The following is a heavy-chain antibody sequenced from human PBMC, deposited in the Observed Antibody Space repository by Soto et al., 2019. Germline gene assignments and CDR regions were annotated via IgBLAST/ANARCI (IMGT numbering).Heavy chain of an antibody. Sequence: QVQLQESGPGLVKPSETLSLTCTVSGGSVSSGSYYWSWIRQPPGKGLEWIGYIYSSGSSGSTNYNPSLKSRVTLSVDTSKNQFSLKLSYVTAADTAVYYCARDSSGYYRYCGQGTLVTVSS. CDR3: ARDSSGYYRY. CDR2: IYSSGSSGST. J-gene: IGHJ4*02. CDR1: GGSVSSGSYY. V-gene: IGHV4-61*01. D-gene: IGHD3-22*01.